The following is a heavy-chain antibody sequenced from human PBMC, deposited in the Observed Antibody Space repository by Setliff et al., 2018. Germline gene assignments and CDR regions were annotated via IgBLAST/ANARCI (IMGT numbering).Heavy chain of an antibody. Sequence: ASVKVSCKSSGYTFTSYPINWMRQAPGQGFEWMGWINTKTGKPTYAQAFTGRIVFSLDTSVSTAYLQISSLKADDTAVYYCARDTGVRGHEISGYYGGGFAYWGQGTPVTVSS. V-gene: IGHV7-4-1*02. CDR3: ARDTGVRGHEISGYYGGGFAY. D-gene: IGHD3-22*01. CDR1: GYTFTSYP. CDR2: INTKTGKP. J-gene: IGHJ4*02.